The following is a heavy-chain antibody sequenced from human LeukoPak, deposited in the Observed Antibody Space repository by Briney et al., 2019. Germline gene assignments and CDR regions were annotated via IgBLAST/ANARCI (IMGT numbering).Heavy chain of an antibody. CDR3: ARFGSDSFGYKYYFDS. CDR2: INYSGTT. V-gene: IGHV4-59*08. J-gene: IGHJ4*02. D-gene: IGHD3-22*01. CDR1: GGSISTYY. Sequence: SETLSLTCSVSGGSISTYYWSWIRQPPGKGLEWIGYINYSGTTNYNPSVKSRVTISVDTSKNHFSLRLNSVTAADTAVYFCARFGSDSFGYKYYFDSWGQGILVTVSS.